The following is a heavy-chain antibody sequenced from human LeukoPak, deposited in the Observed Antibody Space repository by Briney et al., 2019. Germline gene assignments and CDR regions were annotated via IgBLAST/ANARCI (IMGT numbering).Heavy chain of an antibody. J-gene: IGHJ3*02. CDR3: ARVQYQLLSSSDGAFDI. D-gene: IGHD2-2*01. V-gene: IGHV1-18*04. CDR1: SYTFTSYG. CDR2: ISAYNGNT. Sequence: PSASVKVSCKASSYTFTSYGLSWVRQAPGQGLEWMGWISAYNGNTNYAQKLQGRVTMTTDTSTSTAYMELRSLRSDDTAVYYCARVQYQLLSSSDGAFDIWGQGTMVTVSS.